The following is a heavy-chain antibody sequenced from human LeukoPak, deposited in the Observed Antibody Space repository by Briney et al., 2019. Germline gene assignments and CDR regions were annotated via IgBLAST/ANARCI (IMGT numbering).Heavy chain of an antibody. CDR2: ISSSSSYI. CDR3: ARLAGALGYCSSTSCAVDY. D-gene: IGHD2-2*01. J-gene: IGHJ4*02. V-gene: IGHV3-21*01. CDR1: GFTFSSYS. Sequence: GGSLRLSCAASGFTFSSYSMNWVRQAPGKGLEWVSSISSSSSYIYYADSVKGRFTISRDNAKNSLYLQMNSLRAEDTAVYYCARLAGALGYCSSTSCAVDYWGQGTLVTVSS.